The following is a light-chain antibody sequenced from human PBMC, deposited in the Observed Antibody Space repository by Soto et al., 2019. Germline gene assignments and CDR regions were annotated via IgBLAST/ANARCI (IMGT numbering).Light chain of an antibody. Sequence: DIQMTQSPSFVPASVGDRVTITCRASQGISTWLAWYQKRPGKTPKLLISGASSLQSGVPSRFSGSGSGTDFTLTITSLQPEDFATYYCQQTNSFPLTFGGGTKVEIK. CDR1: QGISTW. V-gene: IGKV1-12*02. J-gene: IGKJ4*01. CDR3: QQTNSFPLT. CDR2: GAS.